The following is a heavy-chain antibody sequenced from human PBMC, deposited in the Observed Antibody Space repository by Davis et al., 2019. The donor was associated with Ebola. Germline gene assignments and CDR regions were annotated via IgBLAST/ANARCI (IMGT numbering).Heavy chain of an antibody. D-gene: IGHD5-12*01. CDR2: IYRGGNT. Sequence: GESLKISCAASGFAVSSNYMSWVRQAPGKGLEWASSIYRGGNTFYADSVKGRFTISRHSSNNTLYLQMNTLRPDDTAVYFCARDIFDTSGYRPFDYWGQGTLVTVSS. V-gene: IGHV3-53*04. J-gene: IGHJ4*02. CDR3: ARDIFDTSGYRPFDY. CDR1: GFAVSSNY.